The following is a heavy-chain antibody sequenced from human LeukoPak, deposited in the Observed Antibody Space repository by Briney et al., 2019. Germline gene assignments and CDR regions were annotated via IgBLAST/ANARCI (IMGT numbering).Heavy chain of an antibody. Sequence: TGGSLRLSCAASGFTFSSYWMAWVRQAPGKGLEWVANINRDGSDKNYVDSVKGRFTISRDNAKSSLYLQMNSLRAEDTAVYYCARPGTSWSFDYWGQGSLVTVSS. CDR2: INRDGSDK. D-gene: IGHD6-13*01. J-gene: IGHJ4*02. CDR3: ARPGTSWSFDY. CDR1: GFTFSSYW. V-gene: IGHV3-7*02.